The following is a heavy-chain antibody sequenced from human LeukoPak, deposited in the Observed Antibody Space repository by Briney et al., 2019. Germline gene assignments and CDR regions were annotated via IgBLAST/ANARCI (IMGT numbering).Heavy chain of an antibody. D-gene: IGHD4-17*01. V-gene: IGHV3-30*03. J-gene: IGHJ4*02. Sequence: GGPLRLSCAASIFTFNTYDMHWLPQAPGKGLVWVAIISYDGNEKYYADSVKGRFTISRDNSKNTLYLQMNSLRAEDTAVYYCARDYRGYGDYVDYWGQGTLVTVSS. CDR2: ISYDGNEK. CDR1: IFTFNTYD. CDR3: ARDYRGYGDYVDY.